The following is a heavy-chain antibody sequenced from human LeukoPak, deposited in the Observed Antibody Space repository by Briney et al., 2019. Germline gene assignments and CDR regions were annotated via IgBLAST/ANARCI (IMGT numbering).Heavy chain of an antibody. J-gene: IGHJ4*02. CDR2: ISGSGGST. CDR1: GFTFSSYA. Sequence: GGSLRLSCAASGFTFSSYAMSWVRQAPGEGLEWVSAISGSGGSTYYADSVKGRFTISRDNSKNTLYLQMNSLRAEDTAVYYCAKDRQSYGYYFDYWGQGTLVTVSS. D-gene: IGHD5-18*01. V-gene: IGHV3-23*01. CDR3: AKDRQSYGYYFDY.